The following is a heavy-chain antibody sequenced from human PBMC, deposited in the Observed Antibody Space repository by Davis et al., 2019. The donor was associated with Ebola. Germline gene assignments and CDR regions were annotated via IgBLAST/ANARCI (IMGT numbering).Heavy chain of an antibody. CDR3: ASYSSSSHG. CDR1: GFTFDDYT. V-gene: IGHV3-43*01. D-gene: IGHD6-13*01. CDR2: ISWDGGST. J-gene: IGHJ4*02. Sequence: GESLKISCAASGFTFDDYTMHWVRQAPGKGLEWVSLISWDGGSTYYADSVKGRFTISRDNAKNSLYLQMNSLRAEDTAVYYCASYSSSSHGWGQGTLVTVSS.